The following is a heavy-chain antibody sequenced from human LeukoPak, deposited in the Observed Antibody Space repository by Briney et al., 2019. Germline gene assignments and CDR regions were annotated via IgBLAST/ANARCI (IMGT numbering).Heavy chain of an antibody. D-gene: IGHD3-22*01. J-gene: IGHJ4*02. CDR1: SGSFSGYY. Sequence: SETLSLTCAVYSGSFSGYYWSWIRQPPGKGLEWIGEINHSGSTNYNPSLRSRVTISVDTSMNQFSLKLSSVTAADTAVYYCARASRRHYYDSSGCLDYWGQGTLVTVSS. V-gene: IGHV4-34*01. CDR3: ARASRRHYYDSSGCLDY. CDR2: INHSGST.